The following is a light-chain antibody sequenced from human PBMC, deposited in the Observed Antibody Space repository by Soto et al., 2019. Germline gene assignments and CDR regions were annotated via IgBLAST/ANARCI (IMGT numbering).Light chain of an antibody. CDR1: HSVLSSSDNQNY. CDR3: RQYHSDTIT. J-gene: IGKJ5*01. V-gene: IGKV4-1*01. CDR2: WAS. Sequence: DFVMTQSPDSLAGSLGERATINCKSSHSVLSSSDNQNYLAWFQPKQGQPPKXXMYWASTRKSGVPERFSGGGAGTDCTRTISSLQAEDVEVDYCRQYHSDTITFCQGTRLEI.